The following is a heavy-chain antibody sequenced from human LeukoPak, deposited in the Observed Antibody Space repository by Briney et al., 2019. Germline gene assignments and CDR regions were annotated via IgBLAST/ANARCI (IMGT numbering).Heavy chain of an antibody. V-gene: IGHV4-31*03. CDR1: GGSISSGGYS. Sequence: SETLSLTCTVSGGSISSGGYSWSWIRQHPGKGLEWIGYIYYSGSTYYNPSLKSRVTISVDTSKNQFSLKLSSVTAADTAVYYCARGGNYYDSSYYYFDYWGQGTLVTVSS. CDR2: IYYSGST. D-gene: IGHD3-22*01. J-gene: IGHJ4*02. CDR3: ARGGNYYDSSYYYFDY.